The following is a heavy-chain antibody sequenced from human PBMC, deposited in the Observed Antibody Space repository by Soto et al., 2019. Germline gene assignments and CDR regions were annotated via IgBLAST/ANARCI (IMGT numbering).Heavy chain of an antibody. CDR3: ASEVSSTDGMDV. CDR2: IYYTGNT. CDR1: GDSSVSSSSYY. D-gene: IGHD2-15*01. V-gene: IGHV4-39*01. Sequence: LETLSLTCTVPGDSSVSSSSYYWGWIRQPPGKGLEWIGSIYYTGNTFYSPSFRSRLTISVDTSKSQFSLKLRSVTAADTATYYCASEVSSTDGMDVWGQGTTVTVSS. J-gene: IGHJ6*02.